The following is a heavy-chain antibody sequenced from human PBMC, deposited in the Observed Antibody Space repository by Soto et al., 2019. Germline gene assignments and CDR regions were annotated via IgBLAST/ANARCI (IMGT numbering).Heavy chain of an antibody. CDR2: ISGSGGST. Sequence: PGGSLRLSCAASGFTFSSYAMSWVRQAPGKGLEWVSAISGSGGSTYYADSVKGRFTISRDNSKNTLYLQMNSLRAEDTAVYYCATIPEALYYLITPGWFDPWGQGTLVTVSS. J-gene: IGHJ5*02. V-gene: IGHV3-23*01. CDR1: GFTFSSYA. CDR3: ATIPEALYYLITPGWFDP. D-gene: IGHD3-10*01.